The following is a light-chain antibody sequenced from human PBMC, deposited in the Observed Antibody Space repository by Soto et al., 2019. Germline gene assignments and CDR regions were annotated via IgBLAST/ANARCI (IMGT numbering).Light chain of an antibody. CDR2: GAS. CDR1: QDVMYD. J-gene: IGKJ2*01. Sequence: EIVLTQSPAALSVSPGGRATLSCRASQDVMYDLAWYQQKPGQAPRLLVYGASTRATDAPPRFRGSGSGREFSLTISSLQSEDFAVYYCQHYNNWPHTFGQGTKLEI. CDR3: QHYNNWPHT. V-gene: IGKV3-15*01.